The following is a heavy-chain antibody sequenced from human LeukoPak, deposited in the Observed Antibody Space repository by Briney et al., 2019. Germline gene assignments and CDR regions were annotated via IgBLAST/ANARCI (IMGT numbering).Heavy chain of an antibody. CDR3: AKGFDPDGY. CDR2: ISPSRAST. CDR1: GFTFDDYA. V-gene: IGHV3-23*01. D-gene: IGHD3-9*01. Sequence: PGRSLRLSCAASGFTFDDYAMHWVRQAPGKGLEWVSAISPSRASTYYADSVKGRFTISRDDSKNMLYLQLNSLRAEDTAVYYCAKGFDPDGYWGQGTLVTVSS. J-gene: IGHJ4*02.